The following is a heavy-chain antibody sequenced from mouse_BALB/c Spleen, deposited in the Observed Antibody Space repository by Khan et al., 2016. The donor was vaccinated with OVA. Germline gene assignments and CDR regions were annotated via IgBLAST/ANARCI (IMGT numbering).Heavy chain of an antibody. CDR3: GRVYGGDFDY. D-gene: IGHD1-1*01. CDR1: GYSITSDYV. V-gene: IGHV3-2*02. J-gene: IGHJ2*01. Sequence: EVQLVESGPGLVKPSQSLSLICTVTGYSITSDYVRNWIRQFPGNQLEWMGFITYTGNTKYNPSLKSRISITRDTSKNQFFLQLNSVTAEDTATYCGGRVYGGDFDYWGQGTTLTVSS. CDR2: ITYTGNT.